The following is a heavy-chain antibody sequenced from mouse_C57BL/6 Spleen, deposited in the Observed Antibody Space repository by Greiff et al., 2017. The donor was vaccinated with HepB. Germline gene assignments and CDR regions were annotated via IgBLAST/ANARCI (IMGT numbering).Heavy chain of an antibody. D-gene: IGHD1-1*01. CDR3: ARTYYYGSSWDY. J-gene: IGHJ2*01. Sequence: EVQLVESGGGLVKPGGSLKLSCAASGFTFSSYAMSWVRQTPEKRLEWVATISDGGSYTYYPDNVKGRFTISRDNAKNNLYLQMSHLKSEDTAMYYCARTYYYGSSWDYWGQGTTLTVSS. V-gene: IGHV5-4*01. CDR2: ISDGGSYT. CDR1: GFTFSSYA.